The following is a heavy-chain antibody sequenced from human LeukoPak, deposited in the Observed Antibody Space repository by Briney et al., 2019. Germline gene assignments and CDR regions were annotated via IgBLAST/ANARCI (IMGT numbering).Heavy chain of an antibody. CDR1: GYTFTAYY. CDR3: ARAPRITMVRGVIYWFDP. J-gene: IGHJ5*02. V-gene: IGHV1-2*02. Sequence: ASVKVSCKASGYTFTAYYMHWLRQAPGQGLEWMGWINPNSGGTNYAQNFQGRVTITRNTSISTAYMELSSLRSEDTAVYYCARAPRITMVRGVIYWFDPWGQGTLVTVSS. D-gene: IGHD3-10*01. CDR2: INPNSGGT.